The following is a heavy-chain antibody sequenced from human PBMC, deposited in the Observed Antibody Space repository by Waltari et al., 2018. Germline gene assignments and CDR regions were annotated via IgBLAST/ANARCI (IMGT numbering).Heavy chain of an antibody. CDR1: GSTFSTYA. V-gene: IGHV3-23*01. Sequence: EVQLLESGGGLAQPGGSLRLSCAASGSTFSTYAMSWVRQAPGGGREWVALILSGGATFYADSVKGRFTISTDKSKNTLYLQMNSLRAEDTATYYCAKMFSGHYSFDYWGQGTLVTVSS. CDR3: AKMFSGHYSFDY. J-gene: IGHJ4*02. D-gene: IGHD3-22*01. CDR2: LILSGGAT.